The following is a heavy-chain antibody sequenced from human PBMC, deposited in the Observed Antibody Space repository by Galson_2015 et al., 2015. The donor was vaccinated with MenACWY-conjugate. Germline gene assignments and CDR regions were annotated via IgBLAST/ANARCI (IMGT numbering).Heavy chain of an antibody. CDR3: VKGGVKGKFYFDH. D-gene: IGHD2-8*01. CDR2: IWDDENKK. CDR1: GFTFSNYA. Sequence: SLRLSCAASGFTFSNYAFHWVRQAPGKGLEWVASIWDDENKKFHEDSVKGRFTISRDNSKNTLFLQMNSLRTEDTAVYFCVKGGVKGKFYFDHWGQGTLVTVSS. V-gene: IGHV3-30*02. J-gene: IGHJ4*02.